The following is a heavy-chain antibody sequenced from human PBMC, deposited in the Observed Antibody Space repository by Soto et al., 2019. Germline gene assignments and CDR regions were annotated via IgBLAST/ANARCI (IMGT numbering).Heavy chain of an antibody. CDR2: VFHSGDT. V-gene: IGHV4-4*02. J-gene: IGHJ4*02. CDR3: TRLIYDSRLNYFYFDL. CDR1: GCSISGRNR. D-gene: IGHD3-22*01. Sequence: QVHLQESGPGLVKPSGTMSLTCVVSGCSISGRNRWRWVRQAPGKGVEWIGEVFHSGDTTYSPSLRILVTIAVDKSKNPFSLNLTSVTAADTAVYYCTRLIYDSRLNYFYFDLWGQGALVTVSS.